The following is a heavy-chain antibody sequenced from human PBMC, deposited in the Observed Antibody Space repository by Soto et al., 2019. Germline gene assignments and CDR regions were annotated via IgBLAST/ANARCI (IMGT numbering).Heavy chain of an antibody. V-gene: IGHV3-23*01. CDR1: GFTFSSYA. J-gene: IGHJ4*02. D-gene: IGHD2-2*01. CDR2: ISGSGGST. CDR3: ASDIVVVPAQLVPTTFDY. Sequence: EVQLLESGGGLVQPGGSLRLSCAASGFTFSSYAMSWVRQAPGKGLEWVSAISGSGGSTYYADSVKGRFTIYRDNSKNTLYLQMNSLRAEDTAVYYFASDIVVVPAQLVPTTFDYWGQGTLVTVSS.